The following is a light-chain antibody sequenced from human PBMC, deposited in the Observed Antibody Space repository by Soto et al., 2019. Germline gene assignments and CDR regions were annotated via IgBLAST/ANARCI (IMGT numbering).Light chain of an antibody. CDR2: GNS. Sequence: QSVLTQPPSVSGAPGQRVTISCTGSSSNIGAGYDVHWYQQLPGTAPKLLIYGNSNRPSGVPDRFSGSKSGTSASLAITGLQAEDEADSYCQSYDSRLNVFGTGTKVTVL. CDR3: QSYDSRLNV. J-gene: IGLJ1*01. CDR1: SSNIGAGYD. V-gene: IGLV1-40*01.